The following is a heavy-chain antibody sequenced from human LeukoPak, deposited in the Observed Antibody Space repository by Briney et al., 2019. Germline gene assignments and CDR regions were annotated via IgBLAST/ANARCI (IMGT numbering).Heavy chain of an antibody. D-gene: IGHD4-17*01. Sequence: PGRSLRLSCAASGCTFSRYGMHWLRQAPGKGLDGVALIWHDGSKKSYADSAKGRFTISRDDSKNTLFLQINSLRAEDTALYYCARDPGTVTTLYDYWGQGTLVTVSS. CDR1: GCTFSRYG. J-gene: IGHJ4*02. CDR3: ARDPGTVTTLYDY. CDR2: IWHDGSKK. V-gene: IGHV3-33*02.